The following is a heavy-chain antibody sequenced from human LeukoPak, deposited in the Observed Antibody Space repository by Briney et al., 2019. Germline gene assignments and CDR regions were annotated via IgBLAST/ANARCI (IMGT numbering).Heavy chain of an antibody. CDR3: AREYDYVWGGHAFDI. Sequence: SETLSLTCTVSGGSISSGSYYWSWIRQPAGKGLEWIGRIYTSGSTNYNPSLKSRVTISVDTSKNQFSLKLSSVTAADTAVYYCAREYDYVWGGHAFDIWGQGTMVTVSS. CDR2: IYTSGST. CDR1: GGSISSGSYY. D-gene: IGHD3-16*01. V-gene: IGHV4-61*02. J-gene: IGHJ3*02.